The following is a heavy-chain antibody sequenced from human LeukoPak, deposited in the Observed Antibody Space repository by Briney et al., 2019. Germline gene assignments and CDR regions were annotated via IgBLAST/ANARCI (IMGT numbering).Heavy chain of an antibody. D-gene: IGHD4-11*01. Sequence: AASVKVSCKASGGTFSSYAISWVRQAPGQGLEWMGGIIPIFGTANYAQKFQGRVTITADESTSTAYMELSSLRSEDTAVYYCAPTTVTPTSQPVAVNWGQGTLVTVSS. CDR2: IIPIFGTA. CDR1: GGTFSSYA. V-gene: IGHV1-69*13. CDR3: APTTVTPTSQPVAVN. J-gene: IGHJ4*02.